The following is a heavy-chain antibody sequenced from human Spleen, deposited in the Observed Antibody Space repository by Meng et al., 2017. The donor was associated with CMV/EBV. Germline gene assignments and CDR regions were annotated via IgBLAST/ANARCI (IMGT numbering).Heavy chain of an antibody. Sequence: CAASGFAVSRSRMSWVRRAPGKGLEWVSLIDYVGTTDYADSVRGRFTFSKDTSKNTLHLQMNSLRAEDTAIYYCANELLLWFGESLYWGQGTLVTVSS. J-gene: IGHJ4*02. CDR2: IDYVGTT. V-gene: IGHV3-53*01. CDR1: GFAVSRSR. D-gene: IGHD3-10*01. CDR3: ANELLLWFGESLY.